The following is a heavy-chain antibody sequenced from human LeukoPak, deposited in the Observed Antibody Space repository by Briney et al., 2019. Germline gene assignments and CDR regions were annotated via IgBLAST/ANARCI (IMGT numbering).Heavy chain of an antibody. CDR1: GYTFTSYG. V-gene: IGHV1-18*01. CDR3: ARTSSTWYGGVGDY. Sequence: GASVKVSCKASGYTFTSYGISWVRQAPGQGLEWMGWISAYNGNTKNAQKLQGRVTMTTDTSTSTAYMELRSPRSDDTAVYYCARTSSTWYGGVGDYWGQGTLVTVSS. D-gene: IGHD6-13*01. J-gene: IGHJ4*02. CDR2: ISAYNGNT.